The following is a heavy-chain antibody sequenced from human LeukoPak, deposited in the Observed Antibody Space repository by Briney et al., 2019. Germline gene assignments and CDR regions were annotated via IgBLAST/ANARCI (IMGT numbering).Heavy chain of an antibody. CDR2: IHYSGGT. CDR1: GGSINSRTDY. CDR3: ARLCAPFLGHSGSPSYIHR. V-gene: IGHV4-39*01. D-gene: IGHD2-2*01. Sequence: PSETLSLTCTVSGGSINSRTDYWGWIRQSPGKGLEWIGSIHYSGGTYYSPSFESRLTMSLDTSKNQFSLKLNSVTAADTAVYYCARLCAPFLGHSGSPSYIHRWGQGTLVSVSS. J-gene: IGHJ1*01.